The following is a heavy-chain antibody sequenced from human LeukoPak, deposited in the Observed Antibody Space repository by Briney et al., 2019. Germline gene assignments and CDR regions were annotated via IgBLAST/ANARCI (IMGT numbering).Heavy chain of an antibody. CDR2: VYYSGST. CDR1: GGSVKSDY. Sequence: PSETLSLTCTVSGGSVKSDYWSWIRQSPGKGLEWIANVYYSGSTNYNPSLKSRVTISVDASKNQISLKLSSVTAADTAVYYCARQVVIIPSSRGGPWFDPWGQGTLVTVSS. D-gene: IGHD2/OR15-2a*01. J-gene: IGHJ5*01. V-gene: IGHV4-59*08. CDR3: ARQVVIIPSSRGGPWFDP.